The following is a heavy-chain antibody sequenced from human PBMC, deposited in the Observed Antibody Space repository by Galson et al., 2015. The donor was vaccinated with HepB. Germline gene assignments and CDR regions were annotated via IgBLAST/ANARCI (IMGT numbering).Heavy chain of an antibody. D-gene: IGHD3-3*01. J-gene: IGHJ6*02. CDR1: GGTFSSYA. Sequence: SVKVSCKASGGTFSSYAISWVRQAPGRGLEWVGGIIPIFGTANYAQKFQGRVTITADESTSTAYMELSSLRSEDTAVYYCARDRGVHYDFRVGDYYGMDVWGQGTTVTVSS. CDR2: IIPIFGTA. V-gene: IGHV1-69*13. CDR3: ARDRGVHYDFRVGDYYGMDV.